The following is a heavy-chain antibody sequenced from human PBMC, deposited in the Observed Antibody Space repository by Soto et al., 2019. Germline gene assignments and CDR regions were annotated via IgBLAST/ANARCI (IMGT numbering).Heavy chain of an antibody. CDR2: ISGSGGST. CDR1: GFTFSSYA. CDR3: AKDLYYYDSSGYPLLQWAFDI. D-gene: IGHD3-22*01. J-gene: IGHJ3*02. V-gene: IGHV3-23*01. Sequence: EVQLLESGGGLVQPGGSLRLSCAASGFTFSSYAMSWVRQAPGKGLEWVSAISGSGGSTYYADSVKGRFTISRDNSKNTLYLQMNSLRAEDTAVYYCAKDLYYYDSSGYPLLQWAFDIWGQGTMVTVSS.